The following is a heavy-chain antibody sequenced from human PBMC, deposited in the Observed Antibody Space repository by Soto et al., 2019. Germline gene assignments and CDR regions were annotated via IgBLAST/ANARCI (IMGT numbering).Heavy chain of an antibody. CDR3: ARGGDDFGDPFDY. D-gene: IGHD4-17*01. V-gene: IGHV4-31*03. CDR1: GGSISSGGYS. Sequence: QVQLQESGPGVVKPSQTLSLTCTVSGGSISSGGYSWSWIRQHPGKALEWIGYIYSSGSTYYSPSLKSRVTISVDTSKNQFSLKVRSVTAADTAVYYCARGGDDFGDPFDYWGQGTLVAVSS. CDR2: IYSSGST. J-gene: IGHJ4*02.